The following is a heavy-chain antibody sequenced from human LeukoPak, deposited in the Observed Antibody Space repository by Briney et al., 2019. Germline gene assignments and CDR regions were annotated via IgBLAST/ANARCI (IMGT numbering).Heavy chain of an antibody. V-gene: IGHV3-48*03. CDR1: GFTFSSYE. CDR3: ASAIGPNSTTMIVAQPLDY. J-gene: IGHJ4*02. Sequence: GGSLRLSCAASGFTFSSYEMNWVRQAPGKGLEWVSYISSSGSTIYYADSVKGRFTISRDNAKNSLYLQMNSLRAEDTAVYYCASAIGPNSTTMIVAQPLDYWGQGTLVTVSS. D-gene: IGHD3-22*01. CDR2: ISSSGSTI.